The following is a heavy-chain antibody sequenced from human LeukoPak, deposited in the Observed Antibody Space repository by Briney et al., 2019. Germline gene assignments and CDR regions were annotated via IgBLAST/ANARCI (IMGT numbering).Heavy chain of an antibody. J-gene: IGHJ6*02. V-gene: IGHV1-2*02. CDR1: GYTFTGYY. Sequence: VASVKVSCKASGYTFTGYYMHWVRQGPGQGLERMGWINPKSGATTYAQKFQDRVTLTRDTSINTAYMDLSGLTSDDTAVFYCAKGATEGYYYYYGLDVWGQGTTVTVSS. CDR3: AKGATEGYYYYYGLDV. CDR2: INPKSGAT.